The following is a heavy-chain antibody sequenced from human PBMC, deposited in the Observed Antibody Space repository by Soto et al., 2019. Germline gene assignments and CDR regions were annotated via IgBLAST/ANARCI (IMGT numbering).Heavy chain of an antibody. J-gene: IGHJ4*02. Sequence: EVQLVESGGGLLQPGRSLRLSCAASGFTFADYAMHWVRRVPGKDLEWVSSISWNSNIIGYADSVKGRFTISRDNAKNSLYLQMNSLRPEDTALYYCAKGGPDGFCSGGRCYFDYWGQGTLVTVSS. CDR2: ISWNSNII. D-gene: IGHD2-15*01. CDR3: AKGGPDGFCSGGRCYFDY. V-gene: IGHV3-9*01. CDR1: GFTFADYA.